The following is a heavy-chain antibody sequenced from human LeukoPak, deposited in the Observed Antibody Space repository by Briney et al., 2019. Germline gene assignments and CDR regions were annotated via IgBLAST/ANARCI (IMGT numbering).Heavy chain of an antibody. J-gene: IGHJ3*02. D-gene: IGHD3-10*01. CDR3: ARSSYYYGADAYDI. Sequence: SETLSLTCTVSGGSISSSTYYWGWIRQPPGKGLEWIGSISYSGSTYYNPSLKSRVTISVDTSKNQFSLKLNSVTAADTAVYYCARSSYYYGADAYDIWGQGTMVTVSS. CDR2: ISYSGST. V-gene: IGHV4-39*07. CDR1: GGSISSSTYY.